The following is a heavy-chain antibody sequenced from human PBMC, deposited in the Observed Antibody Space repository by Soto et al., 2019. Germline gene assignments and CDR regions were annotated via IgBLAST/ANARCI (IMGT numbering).Heavy chain of an antibody. CDR3: ARDPNPSSGYLLGFDP. J-gene: IGHJ5*02. CDR2: IYYSGST. CDR1: GGSISSYY. Sequence: QVQLQESGPGLVKPSETLSLTCTVSGGSISSYYWSWIRQPPGKGLEWIGYIYYSGSTNYNPSLKSRVTISVDTSKNQFSLKLSSVTAADTAVYYCARDPNPSSGYLLGFDPWGQGTLVTVSS. D-gene: IGHD3-22*01. V-gene: IGHV4-59*01.